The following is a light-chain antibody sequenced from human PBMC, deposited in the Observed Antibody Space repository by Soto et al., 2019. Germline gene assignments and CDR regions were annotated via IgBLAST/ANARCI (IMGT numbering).Light chain of an antibody. CDR1: QSVSYN. V-gene: IGKV3-15*01. CDR3: QQYKNLPPLT. CDR2: GAF. J-gene: IGKJ4*01. Sequence: EIVMTQSPATLSVSPGETATLSCRASQSVSYNLAWYQQKPGQGPRPLIYGAFTKALGIPARFSGSGSGTEFTSTISSLQPEDFAVYYCQQYKNLPPLTFGGGTKVEIK.